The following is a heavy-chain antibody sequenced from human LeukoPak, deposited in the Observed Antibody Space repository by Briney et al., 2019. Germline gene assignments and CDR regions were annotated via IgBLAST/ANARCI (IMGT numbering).Heavy chain of an antibody. CDR1: GYTFTSYY. J-gene: IGHJ4*02. D-gene: IGHD3-22*01. V-gene: IGHV1-46*01. Sequence: ASVKVSCKASGYTFTSYYMHWVRQAPGQGLECMAIINPSGGRISYAQKFQGRVTMTRDTSTSTVYMELSSLRSEDTAVYYCARDPRPSYDSSGYYYPGDYWGQGTLVTVSS. CDR3: ARDPRPSYDSSGYYYPGDY. CDR2: INPSGGRI.